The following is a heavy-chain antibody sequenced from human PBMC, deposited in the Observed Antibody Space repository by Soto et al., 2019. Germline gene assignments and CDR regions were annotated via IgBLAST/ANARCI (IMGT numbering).Heavy chain of an antibody. CDR2: ISHSGST. Sequence: SETLSLTCAVYGGSFSGYYWSWIRQPPGKGLEWIGEISHSGSTNYNPSLKSRVTISVDTSKNQFSLKLSSVTAADTAVYYCARGRGSGSYIHYYYGMDVWGQGTTVTVSS. CDR1: GGSFSGYY. J-gene: IGHJ6*02. CDR3: ARGRGSGSYIHYYYGMDV. D-gene: IGHD3-10*01. V-gene: IGHV4-34*01.